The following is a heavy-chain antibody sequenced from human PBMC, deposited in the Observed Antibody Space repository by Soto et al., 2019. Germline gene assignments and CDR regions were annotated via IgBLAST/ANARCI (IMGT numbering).Heavy chain of an antibody. Sequence: LSLTCAVYGGSFSGYYWSWVRQPPGKGLEWIGEINHSGSTNYNPSLKSRVTISVDTSKNQFSLKLSSVTAADTAVYYCARGIYLTWFDPWGQGTLVTVSS. V-gene: IGHV4-34*01. CDR1: GGSFSGYY. CDR2: INHSGST. CDR3: ARGIYLTWFDP. D-gene: IGHD3-16*02. J-gene: IGHJ5*02.